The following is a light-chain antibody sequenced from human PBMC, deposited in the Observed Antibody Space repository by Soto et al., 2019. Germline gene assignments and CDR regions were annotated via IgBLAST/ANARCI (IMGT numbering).Light chain of an antibody. CDR1: QSASRS. J-gene: IGKJ4*01. CDR2: GAS. Sequence: EIVLTQSPGTLSLSPGERATLSCRASQSASRSLAWYQQKPGQAPRLLIYGASSRATGIPDRFSGSGSGTDFTLTISRLEPEDFAVYYCQQYNSSPPLTFGGGTKVEIK. V-gene: IGKV3-20*01. CDR3: QQYNSSPPLT.